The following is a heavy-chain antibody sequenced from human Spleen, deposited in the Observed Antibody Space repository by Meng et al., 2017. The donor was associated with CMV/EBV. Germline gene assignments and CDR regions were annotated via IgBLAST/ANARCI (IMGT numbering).Heavy chain of an antibody. CDR3: ARAEYYDFWSGYYSRNTHYGMDV. CDR1: GFTFSSYS. Sequence: GGSLRLSCAASGFTFSSYSMNWVRQAPGKGLEWVSYISSSGSTIYYADSVKGRFTISRDNAKNSLYLQMNSLRAEDTAVYYCARAEYYDFWSGYYSRNTHYGMDVWGQGTTVTVSS. D-gene: IGHD3-3*01. J-gene: IGHJ6*02. CDR2: ISSSGSTI. V-gene: IGHV3-48*04.